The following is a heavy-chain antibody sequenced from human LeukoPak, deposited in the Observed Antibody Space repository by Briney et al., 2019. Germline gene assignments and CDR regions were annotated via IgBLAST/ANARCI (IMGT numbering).Heavy chain of an antibody. CDR3: ARTLLHSTEPLRDY. J-gene: IGHJ4*02. Sequence: ASVKVSCKASGYTFTGYYMHWVRQAPGQGLEWMGWINAYNGNTNYAQKLQGRVTMTTDTSTSTAYMELRSLRSDDTAVYYCARTLLHSTEPLRDYWGQGTLVTVSS. V-gene: IGHV1-18*04. CDR2: INAYNGNT. D-gene: IGHD1-14*01. CDR1: GYTFTGYY.